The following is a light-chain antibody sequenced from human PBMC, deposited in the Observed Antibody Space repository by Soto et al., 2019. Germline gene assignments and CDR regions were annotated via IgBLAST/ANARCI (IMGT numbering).Light chain of an antibody. CDR2: GAS. V-gene: IGKV3-20*01. Sequence: EIVLTQSPGTQSLSPGERATLSCRASQSVSGSCLAWYQQKPGQAPRLLTYGASSRATGIPDRFSGSGSGTDFTLTISRLEPEHFAVYYCQQYGSSPFTFGPGTKVDIK. CDR1: QSVSGSC. J-gene: IGKJ3*01. CDR3: QQYGSSPFT.